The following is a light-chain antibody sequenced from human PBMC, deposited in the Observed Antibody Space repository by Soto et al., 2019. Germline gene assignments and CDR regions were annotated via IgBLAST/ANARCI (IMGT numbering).Light chain of an antibody. Sequence: QPVLTQSPSASASLGASVKLTCTLSSGHSSYAIAWHQQQPEKGPRYLMKLNSDGSHSKGDGIPDRFSGSSSGAERYLTISSLHSEDEADYYCQTWGTGDWVFGGGTQLTVL. CDR1: SGHSSYA. V-gene: IGLV4-69*01. CDR2: LNSDGSH. J-gene: IGLJ3*02. CDR3: QTWGTGDWV.